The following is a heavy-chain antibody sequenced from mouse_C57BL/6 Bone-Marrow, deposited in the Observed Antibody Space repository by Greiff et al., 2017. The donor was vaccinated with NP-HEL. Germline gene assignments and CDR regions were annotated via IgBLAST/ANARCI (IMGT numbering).Heavy chain of an antibody. CDR3: ARDGRLGRDYFDY. Sequence: EVKLVESGGGLVKPGGSLQLSCAASGFTFSSYAMSWVRQTPEKRLEWVATISDGGSYTYYPDNVKGRFTISRDNAKNNLYLQMSHLKSEDTAMYYCARDGRLGRDYFDYWGQGTTLTVSS. CDR1: GFTFSSYA. CDR2: ISDGGSYT. J-gene: IGHJ2*01. V-gene: IGHV5-4*01. D-gene: IGHD4-1*01.